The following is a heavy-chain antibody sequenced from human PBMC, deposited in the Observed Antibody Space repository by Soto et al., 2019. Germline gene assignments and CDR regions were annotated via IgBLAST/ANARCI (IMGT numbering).Heavy chain of an antibody. CDR3: GRDDYGIFPY. D-gene: IGHD3-10*01. Sequence: ASVKFSCKASGGTFSSYAISCVRQAPGQGLEWMGWIDPKNGGTVYAQKFQGRLTMTRDTSISTVYMDLSGLTSDDTALYYCGRDDYGIFPYWGQGSLVTVSS. CDR1: GGTFSSYA. V-gene: IGHV1-2*02. J-gene: IGHJ4*02. CDR2: IDPKNGGT.